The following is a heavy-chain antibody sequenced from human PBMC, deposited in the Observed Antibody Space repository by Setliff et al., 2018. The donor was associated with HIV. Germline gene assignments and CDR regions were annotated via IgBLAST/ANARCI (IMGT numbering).Heavy chain of an antibody. CDR2: IIPFFRTT. D-gene: IGHD2-2*01. Sequence: SVKVSCKASGGTFSTYSMNWVRQAPGQGLEWMGGIIPFFRTTNYAQKFQGRVTVTADISTSTAYMELRSLRSDDTAVYYCARGAQYYAKHYFDYWGQGTLVTVSS. J-gene: IGHJ4*02. CDR3: ARGAQYYAKHYFDY. V-gene: IGHV1-69*06. CDR1: GGTFSTYS.